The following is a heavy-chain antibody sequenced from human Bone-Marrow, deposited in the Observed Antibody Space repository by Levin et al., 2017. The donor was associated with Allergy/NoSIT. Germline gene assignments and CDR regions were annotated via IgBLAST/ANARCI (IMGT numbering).Heavy chain of an antibody. J-gene: IGHJ4*02. CDR1: GGTFSTYT. CDR2: IIPILGIA. CDR3: ARGHCSNSSCYYDWFDY. D-gene: IGHD2-2*01. Sequence: ASVKVSCKTSGGTFSTYTITWVRQAPGQGLEWMGRIIPILGIANYARKFQGRVTITADISTTTAYMELSSLRSEDTAVYYCARGHCSNSSCYYDWFDYWGQGTLVTVSS. V-gene: IGHV1-69*02.